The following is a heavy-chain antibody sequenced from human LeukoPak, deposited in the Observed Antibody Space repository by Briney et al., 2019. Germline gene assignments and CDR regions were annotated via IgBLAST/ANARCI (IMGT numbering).Heavy chain of an antibody. Sequence: SQTLSLTCSVSGGSISSGGSYWSWIRQHPGKGLEWIGYIYYSESTYYNPSLKSRVSISADSSKNQFSLKLSSVTAADTAVYYCARDRGATNYYDSSGYNTPFDYWGQGTLVTVSS. V-gene: IGHV4-31*03. J-gene: IGHJ4*02. D-gene: IGHD3-22*01. CDR2: IYYSEST. CDR3: ARDRGATNYYDSSGYNTPFDY. CDR1: GGSISSGGSY.